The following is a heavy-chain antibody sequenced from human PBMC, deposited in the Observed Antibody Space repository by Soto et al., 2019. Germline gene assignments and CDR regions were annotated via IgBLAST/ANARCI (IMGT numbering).Heavy chain of an antibody. CDR1: GGTFSSYA. J-gene: IGHJ4*02. D-gene: IGHD3-10*01. CDR2: IIPIFGTA. Sequence: VASVKVSCKASGGTFSSYAISWVRQAPGQGLEWMGGIIPIFGTANYAQKFQGRVTITADKSTSTAYMELSSLRSEDTAVYYCARGRKTMVRGATLDYWGQGTLVTVSS. V-gene: IGHV1-69*06. CDR3: ARGRKTMVRGATLDY.